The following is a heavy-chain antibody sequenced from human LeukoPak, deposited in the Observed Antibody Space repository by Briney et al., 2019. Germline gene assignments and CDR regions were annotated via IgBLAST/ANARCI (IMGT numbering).Heavy chain of an antibody. CDR3: ASHPRAMAPMGY. CDR1: GYSFTSHW. CDR2: IDPSDSYT. V-gene: IGHV5-10-1*01. D-gene: IGHD5-18*01. J-gene: IGHJ4*02. Sequence: GESLRISCKGSGYSFTSHWISWVRQMPGKGLEWMGRIDPSDSYTNYSPSFQGHVTISADKSISTAYLQWSSLKASDTAMYYCASHPRAMAPMGYWGQGTLVTVSS.